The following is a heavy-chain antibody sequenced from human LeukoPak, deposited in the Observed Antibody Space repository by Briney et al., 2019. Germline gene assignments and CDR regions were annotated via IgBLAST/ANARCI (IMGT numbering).Heavy chain of an antibody. D-gene: IGHD6-19*01. CDR2: IYYSGST. J-gene: IGHJ3*02. CDR1: GGSISSYY. V-gene: IGHV4-59*08. Sequence: SETLSLTCTVSGGSISSYYWSWIRQPPGKGLEWIGYIYYSGSTNYNPSLKSRVTISVDTSKNQFSLKLSSVTAADTAVYYCARHRYSSGWYDGAFDIWGQGTMVTVSS. CDR3: ARHRYSSGWYDGAFDI.